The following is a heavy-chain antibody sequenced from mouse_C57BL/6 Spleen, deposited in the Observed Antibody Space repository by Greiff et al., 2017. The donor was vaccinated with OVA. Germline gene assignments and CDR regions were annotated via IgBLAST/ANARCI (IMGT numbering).Heavy chain of an antibody. CDR3: TRGTGKGDY. J-gene: IGHJ2*01. CDR1: GYTFTDYE. Sequence: VQLQQSGAELVRPGASVTLSCKASGYTFTDYEMHWVKQTPVHGLEWIGAIDPETGGTAYNQKFKGKAILTADKSSSTAYMELRSLTSEDSAVYYYTRGTGKGDYWGQGTTLTVSS. CDR2: IDPETGGT. D-gene: IGHD4-1*01. V-gene: IGHV1-15*01.